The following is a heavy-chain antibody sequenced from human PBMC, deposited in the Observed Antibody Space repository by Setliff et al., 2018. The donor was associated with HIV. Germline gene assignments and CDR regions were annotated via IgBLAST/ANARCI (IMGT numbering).Heavy chain of an antibody. CDR2: INGGNAIT. D-gene: IGHD3-22*01. J-gene: IGHJ3*02. Sequence: ASVKVSCKASGYTFTSYGISWVRQAPGQGLEWMGWINGGNAITKFSQKFQGRVTFTRDTSTSTAYMELSSLRSEDTAVYYCARLGDDSSGYSRVGAFDIWG. CDR3: ARLGDDSSGYSRVGAFDI. CDR1: GYTFTSYG. V-gene: IGHV1-18*01.